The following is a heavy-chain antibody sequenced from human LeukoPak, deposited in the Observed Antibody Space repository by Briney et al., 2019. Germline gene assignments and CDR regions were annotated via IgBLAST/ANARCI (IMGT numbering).Heavy chain of an antibody. CDR1: GGTFSSYA. CDR3: ARSGKGYYDYVWGSYIDY. D-gene: IGHD3-16*01. Sequence: SVKVSCKASGGTFSSYAISWVRQAPGQGLEWMGGIIPIFGTANYAQKFQSRVTITADESTSTAYMELSSLRSEDTAVYYCARSGKGYYDYVWGSYIDYWGQGTLVTVSS. V-gene: IGHV1-69*13. J-gene: IGHJ4*02. CDR2: IIPIFGTA.